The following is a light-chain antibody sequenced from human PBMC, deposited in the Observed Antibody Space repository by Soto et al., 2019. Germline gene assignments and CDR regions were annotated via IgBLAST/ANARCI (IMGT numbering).Light chain of an antibody. CDR1: QSVSRY. Sequence: IVFAHSPATLSLSPGERATLSCRASQSVSRYLAWYQQKPGQAPRLLIYDTSNRATGIPARFSGSGSGTDFTLTISSLEPEEFAVLYCQQPSNWPTFGGGTKVDIK. V-gene: IGKV3-11*01. CDR3: QQPSNWPT. J-gene: IGKJ4*01. CDR2: DTS.